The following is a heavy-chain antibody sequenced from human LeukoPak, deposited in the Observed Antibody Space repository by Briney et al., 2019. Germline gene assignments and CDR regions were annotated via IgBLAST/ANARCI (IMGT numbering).Heavy chain of an antibody. J-gene: IGHJ4*02. CDR3: ATAQVSGWNFDY. CDR2: IYPGDSHT. Sequence: HGESLKISCMGSGYRFTSYWIAWLRQQPGKNLVWVGSIYPGDSHTSYSPSFQGQVTISADKSITTAYLQWSSLKASDTAMYYCATAQVSGWNFDYWGQGTLFTVSS. V-gene: IGHV5-51*01. CDR1: GYRFTSYW. D-gene: IGHD6-19*01.